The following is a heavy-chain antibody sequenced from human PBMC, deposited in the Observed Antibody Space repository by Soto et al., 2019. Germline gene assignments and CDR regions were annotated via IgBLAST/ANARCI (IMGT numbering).Heavy chain of an antibody. CDR2: INPNSGGT. D-gene: IGHD3-3*01. CDR1: GYTFTGYY. V-gene: IGHV1-2*04. Sequence: ASVKVSCKASGYTFTGYYMHWVRQAPGQGLEWMGWINPNSGGTNYAQKFQGWVTMTRDTSISTAYMELRRLRSDDTAVYYCARDSSEYDFWSGYFPRLGFDPWGQGTLVTVSS. J-gene: IGHJ5*02. CDR3: ARDSSEYDFWSGYFPRLGFDP.